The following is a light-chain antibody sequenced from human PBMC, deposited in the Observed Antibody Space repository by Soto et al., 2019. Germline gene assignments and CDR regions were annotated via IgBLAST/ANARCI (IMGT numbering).Light chain of an antibody. J-gene: IGLJ1*01. CDR2: EVT. CDR1: SSDVGRYNL. Sequence: QSVLTQPASVAGSPGQSITISCTGTSSDVGRYNLVSWSQQYPGKSPKLLIYEVTQRPSGVSHRFSCSKSGNTTSLTISGLQAEDEADYYCCSYAGSSTYVFGTGTKVTGL. V-gene: IGLV2-23*02. CDR3: CSYAGSSTYV.